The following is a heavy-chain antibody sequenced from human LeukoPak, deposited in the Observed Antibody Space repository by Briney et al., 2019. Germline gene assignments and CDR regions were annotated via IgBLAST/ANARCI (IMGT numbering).Heavy chain of an antibody. Sequence: KPSETLSLTCTVFGGSISSYYWSWIRQPAGKGLEWIGRIYTSGSTNYNPSLKSRVTMSVDTSKNQFSLKLSSVTAADTAVYYCTRDHSSSWYSLPGYWGQGTLVTVSS. CDR3: TRDHSSSWYSLPGY. J-gene: IGHJ4*02. V-gene: IGHV4-4*07. D-gene: IGHD6-13*01. CDR1: GGSISSYY. CDR2: IYTSGST.